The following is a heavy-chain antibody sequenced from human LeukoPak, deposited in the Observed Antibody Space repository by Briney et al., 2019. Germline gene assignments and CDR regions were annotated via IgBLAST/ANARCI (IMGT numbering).Heavy chain of an antibody. CDR3: ARSYSGDY. J-gene: IGHJ4*02. CDR2: IYHSGST. V-gene: IGHV4-30-2*01. D-gene: IGHD2-15*01. CDR1: GGSISSGGYS. Sequence: NASETLSLTCAVSGGSISSGGYSWSWIRQPPGKGLEWIGYIYHSGSTYYNPSLKSRVTISVDTSKSQFSLKLSSVTAADTAVYYCARSYSGDYWGQGTLVTVSS.